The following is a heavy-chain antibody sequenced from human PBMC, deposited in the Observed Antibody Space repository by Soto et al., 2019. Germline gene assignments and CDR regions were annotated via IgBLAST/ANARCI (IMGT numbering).Heavy chain of an antibody. J-gene: IGHJ4*02. Sequence: QVQLVQSGAEVEEPGASVKVSCKASGYNFNDYFMHWMRQAPGQGLEWMGWIRPKSGETKYEQKFQGRVTMTSDTPISTAYMQLTMVTSDDTAVYFCAAETGADTFDYWGQGTLVTVST. D-gene: IGHD1-1*01. CDR3: AAETGADTFDY. V-gene: IGHV1-2*02. CDR2: IRPKSGET. CDR1: GYNFNDYF.